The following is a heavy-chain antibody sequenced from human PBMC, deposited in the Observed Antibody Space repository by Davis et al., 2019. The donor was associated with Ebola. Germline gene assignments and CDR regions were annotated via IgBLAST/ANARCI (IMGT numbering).Heavy chain of an antibody. CDR2: ISSSSSYI. CDR1: GFTFSSYS. V-gene: IGHV3-21*01. Sequence: GESLKISCAASGFTFSSYSMNWVRQAPGKGLEWVSSISSSSSYIYYADSVKGRFTISRDNAKNSLYLQMNSLRAEDTAVYYCARDKFERGITGTTYSVGMDVWGKGTTVTVSS. D-gene: IGHD1-20*01. J-gene: IGHJ6*04. CDR3: ARDKFERGITGTTYSVGMDV.